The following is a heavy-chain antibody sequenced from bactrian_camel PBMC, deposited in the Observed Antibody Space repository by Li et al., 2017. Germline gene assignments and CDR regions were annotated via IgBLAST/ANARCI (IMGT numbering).Heavy chain of an antibody. J-gene: IGHJ4*01. CDR3: KTVCRGRDF. CDR1: GYTYGRYR. Sequence: VQLVESGGGSVQAGGSLRLACTYSGYTYGRYRMGWFRQVPGKAREAVATISAGERTYYDDSVEGRFAISRDNAKNTVSLQMNSLKPEDTAMYYCKTVCRGRDFWGQGTQVTVS. CDR2: ISAGERT. V-gene: IGHV3S55*01.